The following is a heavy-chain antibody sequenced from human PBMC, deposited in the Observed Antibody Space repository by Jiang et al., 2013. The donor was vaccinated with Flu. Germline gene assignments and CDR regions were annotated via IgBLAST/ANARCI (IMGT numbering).Heavy chain of an antibody. Sequence: GSGLVKPSETLSLTCTVSGGSISSSSYYWGWIRQPPGKGLEWIGSIYYSGSTYYNPSLKSRVTISVDTSKNQFSLKLSSVTAADTAVYYCARVALPMTTVFAFDIWGQGTMVTVSS. CDR2: IYYSGST. CDR3: ARVALPMTTVFAFDI. D-gene: IGHD4-17*01. J-gene: IGHJ3*02. V-gene: IGHV4-39*01. CDR1: GGSISSSSYY.